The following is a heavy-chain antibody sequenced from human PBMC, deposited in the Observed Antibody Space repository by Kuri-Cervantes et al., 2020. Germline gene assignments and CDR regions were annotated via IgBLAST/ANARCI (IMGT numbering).Heavy chain of an antibody. J-gene: IGHJ3*02. CDR3: ARAMAGGMMVGDAFDI. D-gene: IGHD5-24*01. CDR1: GFTFSNYW. Sequence: GGSLRLSCAISGFTFSNYWMNWVRQAPGKVLDWVANINQDGSEKYYVDSVKGRFTISRDNAKNSLYLQMNSLRAEDTAVYYCARAMAGGMMVGDAFDIWGQGTMVTVSS. V-gene: IGHV3-7*02. CDR2: INQDGSEK.